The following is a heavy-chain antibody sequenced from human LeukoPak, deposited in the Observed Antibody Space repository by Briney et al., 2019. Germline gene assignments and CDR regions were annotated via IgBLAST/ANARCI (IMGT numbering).Heavy chain of an antibody. CDR3: TRRTTVTTLDY. CDR1: GGSITGYY. CDR2: IYSTGST. V-gene: IGHV4-59*01. Sequence: SETLSLTCTVSGGSITGYYWSWIRQPPGKGLEWIGYIYSTGSTNYNPSFRGRVTISVDTSKNQFSLNLSSVTAADTAVYYCTRRTTVTTLDYWGQGTLVTASS. D-gene: IGHD4-17*01. J-gene: IGHJ4*02.